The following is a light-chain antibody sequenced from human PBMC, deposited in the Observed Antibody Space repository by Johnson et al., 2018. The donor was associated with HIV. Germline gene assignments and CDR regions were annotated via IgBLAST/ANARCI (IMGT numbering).Light chain of an antibody. Sequence: QSVLTQPPSVSAAPGQTVTISCYGSSSNIGNNYVSWYQQLPGTAPKLLIYDNDKRPSGIPDRFSGSKSGTSATLGITGLQTGDEADYYCGTWDSGLGALYVFGTGTKVTVL. CDR1: SSNIGNNY. CDR3: GTWDSGLGALYV. J-gene: IGLJ1*01. V-gene: IGLV1-51*01. CDR2: DND.